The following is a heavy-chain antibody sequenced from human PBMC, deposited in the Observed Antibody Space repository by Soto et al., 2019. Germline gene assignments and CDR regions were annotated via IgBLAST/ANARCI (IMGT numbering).Heavy chain of an antibody. CDR3: ARDLHTITWFGGVLDY. J-gene: IGHJ4*02. CDR1: GFTFSSYA. D-gene: IGHD3-16*01. V-gene: IGHV3-64*01. Sequence: EVQLVESGGGLVQPGGSLRLSCAASGFTFSSYAMHWVRQAPGKGLEYVSAISSNGGSTYYANSVKGRFTISRDNSKNTLYLQMGSLRAEDMAVYYCARDLHTITWFGGVLDYWVQGTLVTVSS. CDR2: ISSNGGST.